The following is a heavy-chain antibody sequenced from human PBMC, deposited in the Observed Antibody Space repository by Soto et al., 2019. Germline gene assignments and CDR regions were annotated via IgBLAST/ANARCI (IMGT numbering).Heavy chain of an antibody. Sequence: ASVKVSFKVSGYTLRELSLHWLRQAPGKGLEWLAGYDPAKDETLYAQTVKGRITVTEDTSTSTAYMELRSLRSDDTAVYYCARDGYYYDSSGYYYAHWGQGTLVTVSS. CDR1: GYTLRELS. V-gene: IGHV1-24*01. D-gene: IGHD3-22*01. J-gene: IGHJ4*02. CDR3: ARDGYYYDSSGYYYAH. CDR2: YDPAKDET.